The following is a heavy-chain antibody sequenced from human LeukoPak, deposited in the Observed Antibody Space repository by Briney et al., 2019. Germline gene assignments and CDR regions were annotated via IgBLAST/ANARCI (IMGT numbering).Heavy chain of an antibody. J-gene: IGHJ4*02. CDR1: GLTFRNYA. V-gene: IGHV3-23*01. D-gene: IGHD3-10*01. CDR2: ICANDGNT. CDR3: AKDLGAGGGSVFDY. Sequence: PGGSLRLSCAASGLTFRNYAMSWVRQAPGKGLEWVSVICANDGNTYYADAVKGRFTISRDNSKDTLYLQMDSLRAEDTAVYYCAKDLGAGGGSVFDYWGQGALVTVSS.